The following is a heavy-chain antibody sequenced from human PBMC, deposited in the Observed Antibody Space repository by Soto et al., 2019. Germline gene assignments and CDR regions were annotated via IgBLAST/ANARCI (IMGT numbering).Heavy chain of an antibody. J-gene: IGHJ5*02. D-gene: IGHD3-22*01. Sequence: ASVKVSCKASGYTFTSYGISWVRQAPGQGLEWMGWISAYNGNTNYAQKLQGRVTMTTDTSTSTAYMELRSLRSDDTAVYYCARDQTRTYYYDSSGYYSGGFDPWSQGTLVTVSS. CDR1: GYTFTSYG. CDR3: ARDQTRTYYYDSSGYYSGGFDP. V-gene: IGHV1-18*01. CDR2: ISAYNGNT.